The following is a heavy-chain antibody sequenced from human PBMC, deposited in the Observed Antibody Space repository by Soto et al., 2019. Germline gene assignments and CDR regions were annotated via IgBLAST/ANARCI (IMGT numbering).Heavy chain of an antibody. CDR3: ARDGSLGDSSGYYYGMAY. D-gene: IGHD3-22*01. Sequence: ASVKVSCKASGYTFNNYGFNWVRQAPGQGLEWMAWINAYNGDTNYAQNLQGRVTVTTDRSTSTAYMELRSLRSDDTAVYYCARDGSLGDSSGYYYGMAYWGQGTLGTVSS. V-gene: IGHV1-18*01. J-gene: IGHJ4*02. CDR1: GYTFNNYG. CDR2: INAYNGDT.